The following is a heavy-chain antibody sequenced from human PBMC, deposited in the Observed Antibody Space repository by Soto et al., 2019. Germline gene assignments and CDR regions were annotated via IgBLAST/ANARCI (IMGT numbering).Heavy chain of an antibody. CDR1: GFTFSSYA. CDR3: AREVGSGYVYFEY. Sequence: GGSLRLSRAASGFTFSSYAMHWLSQDPGKGLEWVAVISYDGSNKYYADSVKGRFTISRDNAKNSLYLQMNSLRAEDTAVYYCAREVGSGYVYFEYWGQGT. V-gene: IGHV3-30-3*01. D-gene: IGHD3-22*01. CDR2: ISYDGSNK. J-gene: IGHJ4*02.